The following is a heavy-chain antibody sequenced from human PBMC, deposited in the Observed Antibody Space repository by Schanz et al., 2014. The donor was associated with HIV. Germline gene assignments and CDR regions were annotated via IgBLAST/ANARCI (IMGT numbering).Heavy chain of an antibody. V-gene: IGHV3-33*06. CDR1: GFTFSNYG. Sequence: QVQLVESGGGVVQPGRSLRLSCAASGFTFSNYGMHWVRQAPGKGLEWVALIWYDGSQKYYADSVKGRLTISRDNSKNTLYLQMNSLRAEDTAVYYCAKGLRQWLVLGVSDYWGQGTLVTVSS. CDR2: IWYDGSQK. D-gene: IGHD6-19*01. CDR3: AKGLRQWLVLGVSDY. J-gene: IGHJ4*02.